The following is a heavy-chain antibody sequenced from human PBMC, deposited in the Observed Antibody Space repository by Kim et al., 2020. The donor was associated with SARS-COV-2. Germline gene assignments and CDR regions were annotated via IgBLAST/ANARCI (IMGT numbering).Heavy chain of an antibody. V-gene: IGHV4-39*01. CDR1: GGSISSSSYY. CDR2: IYYSGST. D-gene: IGHD3-22*01. CDR3: ARPYYYDSSDYGMDV. Sequence: SETLSLTCTVSGGSISSSSYYWGWIRQPPGKGLEWIGSIYYSGSTYYNPSLKSRVTISVDTSKNQFSLKLSSVTAADTAVYYCARPYYYDSSDYGMDVWGQGTTVTVSS. J-gene: IGHJ6*02.